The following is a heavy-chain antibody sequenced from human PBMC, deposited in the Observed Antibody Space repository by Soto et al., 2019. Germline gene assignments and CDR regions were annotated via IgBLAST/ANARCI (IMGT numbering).Heavy chain of an antibody. CDR1: GFTFSSYA. J-gene: IGHJ4*02. Sequence: QVQLVESGGGVVQPGRSLRLSCAASGFTFSSYAMHWVRQAPGKGLEWVAVISYDGSNKYYADSVKGRFTISRDNSKNTLYLQMNSLRAEDTAVYYCATQTSGVSYFTYFDYWGQGTLVTVSS. V-gene: IGHV3-30-3*01. CDR2: ISYDGSNK. CDR3: ATQTSGVSYFTYFDY. D-gene: IGHD1-26*01.